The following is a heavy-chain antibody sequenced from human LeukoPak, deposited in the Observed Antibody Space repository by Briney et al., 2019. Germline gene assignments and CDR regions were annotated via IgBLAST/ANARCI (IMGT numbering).Heavy chain of an antibody. CDR1: GFTFSSYG. J-gene: IGHJ2*01. CDR3: ARYGDYGSSFDL. D-gene: IGHD4-17*01. V-gene: IGHV3-33*08. CDR2: IWYDGSNK. Sequence: GGSLRLSCAVSGFTFSSYGMNWVRQAPGKGLEWVAVIWYDGSNKYYADSVKGRFTISRDNSKNTLYLQMNSLRAEDTAVYYCARYGDYGSSFDLWGRGTLVTVSS.